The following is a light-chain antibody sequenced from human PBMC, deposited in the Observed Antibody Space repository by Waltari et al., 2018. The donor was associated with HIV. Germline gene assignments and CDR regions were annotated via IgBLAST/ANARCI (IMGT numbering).Light chain of an antibody. J-gene: IGLJ1*01. CDR2: SND. V-gene: IGLV1-44*01. Sequence: QSVLTQPPSASGTPGQRVTISCSGSGSNIAHNIVNWYQQLPGSATRFLIYSNDQRPSGVPDRFSGSKSGTSASLAISWLQSEDEADYYCGAWDDSLNGYVFGTGTKVAVL. CDR3: GAWDDSLNGYV. CDR1: GSNIAHNI.